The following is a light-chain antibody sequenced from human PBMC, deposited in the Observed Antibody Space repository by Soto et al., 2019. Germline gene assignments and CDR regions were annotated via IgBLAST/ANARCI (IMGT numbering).Light chain of an antibody. Sequence: ETVLTQSPGSLSLSLGDRATLSCRASQTVSNNYLAWYQQKPGQAPRLLIYGASTRATGIPARFSGSGSGTEFTLTISSLQSEDLAVYCCQQYNNWPPWTFGQGTRWIS. J-gene: IGKJ1*01. V-gene: IGKV3-15*01. CDR3: QQYNNWPPWT. CDR1: QTVSNNY. CDR2: GAS.